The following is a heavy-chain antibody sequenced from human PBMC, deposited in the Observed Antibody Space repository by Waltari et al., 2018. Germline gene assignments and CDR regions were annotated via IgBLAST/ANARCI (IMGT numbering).Heavy chain of an antibody. V-gene: IGHV4-34*01. CDR2: INHSGST. Sequence: QVQLQQWGAGLLKPSETLSLTCAVYGGSFSGYYWSWIRQPPGKGLEWIGEINHSGSTNYNPSLKSRVTISVDTSKNQFSLKLSSVTAADTAVYYCAGVPGSSGWYGYFDYWGQGALVTVSS. D-gene: IGHD6-19*01. J-gene: IGHJ4*02. CDR3: AGVPGSSGWYGYFDY. CDR1: GGSFSGYY.